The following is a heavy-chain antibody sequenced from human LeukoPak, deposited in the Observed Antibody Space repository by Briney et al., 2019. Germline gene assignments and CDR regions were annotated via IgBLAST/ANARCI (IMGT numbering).Heavy chain of an antibody. V-gene: IGHV3-7*01. J-gene: IGHJ4*02. CDR2: IKHDGNEK. Sequence: PGGSLRLSCAASGFIFTGYFMSWVRQAPGKGLEWVASIKHDGNEKYYVDSVRGRFTISRDNTKNLLYLQMSSLRAEDTAVYYCATDRGWRTSGYYLYYFEYWGQGTLVTFSS. CDR3: ATDRGWRTSGYYLYYFEY. D-gene: IGHD3-3*01. CDR1: GFIFTGYF.